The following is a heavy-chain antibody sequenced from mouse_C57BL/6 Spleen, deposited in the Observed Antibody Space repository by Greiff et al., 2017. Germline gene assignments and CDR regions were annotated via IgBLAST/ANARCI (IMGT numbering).Heavy chain of an antibody. D-gene: IGHD2-2*01. Sequence: EVNLVESGGGLVKPGGSLKLSCAASGFTFSSYTLSCVRQTPGKRLVWVAPIRGGGGNSYYPDSVKGRFTNSRDNAKNTLYLQMSSLRSEDTALYFCASTYGYDYAWFAYWGQGTLVTVSA. CDR1: GFTFSSYT. V-gene: IGHV5-9*01. CDR2: IRGGGGNS. J-gene: IGHJ3*01. CDR3: ASTYGYDYAWFAY.